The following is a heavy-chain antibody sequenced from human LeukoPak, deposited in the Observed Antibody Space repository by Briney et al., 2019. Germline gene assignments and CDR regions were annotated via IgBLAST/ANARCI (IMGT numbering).Heavy chain of an antibody. D-gene: IGHD3-10*01. CDR3: AREGGQVGYGSGSYNFDY. J-gene: IGHJ4*02. CDR1: GGTFSSYA. Sequence: ASVKVSCKASGGTFSSYAISWVRQAPGQGLEWMGRIIPILGIANYAQKFQGRVTITADKSTSTAYMELSSLRSEDTAVYYCAREGGQVGYGSGSYNFDYWGQGTLVTVSS. V-gene: IGHV1-69*04. CDR2: IIPILGIA.